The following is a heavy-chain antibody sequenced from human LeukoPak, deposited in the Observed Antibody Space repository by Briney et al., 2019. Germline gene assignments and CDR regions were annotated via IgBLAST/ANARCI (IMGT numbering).Heavy chain of an antibody. CDR1: GYTFTSYD. Sequence: ASVKVSCKASGYTFTSYDINWVRQATGQGLEWMGWMNPNSGNTGYAQKFQGRVTMTRNTSISTAYMEPSSLRSEDTAVYYCASVVGATPTSYYYYGMDVWGQGTTVTVSS. J-gene: IGHJ6*02. D-gene: IGHD1-26*01. CDR2: MNPNSGNT. V-gene: IGHV1-8*01. CDR3: ASVVGATPTSYYYYGMDV.